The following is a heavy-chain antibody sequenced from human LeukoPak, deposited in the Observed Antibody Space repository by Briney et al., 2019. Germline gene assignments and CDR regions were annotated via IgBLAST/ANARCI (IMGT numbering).Heavy chain of an antibody. CDR2: TSGSGGST. CDR1: GFTFSSYA. Sequence: GGSLRLSCAASGFTFSSYAMSWVRQAPGKGLEWVSATSGSGGSTYYADSVKGRFTISRDNSKNTLYLQMNSLRAEDTAVYYCAKDLSHYYYGSGSFLNWGQGTMVTVSS. CDR3: AKDLSHYYYGSGSFLN. V-gene: IGHV3-23*01. J-gene: IGHJ3*01. D-gene: IGHD3-10*01.